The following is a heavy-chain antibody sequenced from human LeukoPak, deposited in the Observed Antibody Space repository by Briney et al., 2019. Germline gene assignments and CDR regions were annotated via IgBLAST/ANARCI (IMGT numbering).Heavy chain of an antibody. CDR1: GFTFSSYA. CDR3: ARSDYGDGYYFDY. J-gene: IGHJ4*02. Sequence: GSLRLSCAASGFTFSSYAMSWIRQPPGKGLEWIGYIYYSGSTNYNPSLKSRVTISVDTSKNQFSLKLSSVTAADTAVYYCARSDYGDGYYFDYWGQGTLVTVSS. V-gene: IGHV4-59*08. CDR2: IYYSGST. D-gene: IGHD4-17*01.